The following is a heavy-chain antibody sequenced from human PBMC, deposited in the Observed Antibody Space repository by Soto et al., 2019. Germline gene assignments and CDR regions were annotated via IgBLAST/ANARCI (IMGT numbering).Heavy chain of an antibody. CDR3: PQALRYFSCLFRPCNSMDV. Sequence: SETLSLTCTVSGGSISSYYWSWIRQPAGKGLEWIGRIYISGSTNYNPSLESRVTMSVDTSKNHFSLRLSSVNAADTAGYYCPQALRYFSCLFRPCNSMDVWRQGTTVTVSS. D-gene: IGHD3-9*01. V-gene: IGHV4-4*07. CDR1: GGSISSYY. J-gene: IGHJ6*02. CDR2: IYISGST.